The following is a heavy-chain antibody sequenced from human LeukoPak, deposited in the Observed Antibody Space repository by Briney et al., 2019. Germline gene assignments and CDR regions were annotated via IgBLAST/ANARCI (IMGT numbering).Heavy chain of an antibody. J-gene: IGHJ6*03. CDR2: MYSGDSDT. Sequence: ESLKISCKGSGYSFPSYWIGWVRQMPGKALEWMGIMYSGDSDTRYSPSFQGQVTISADKSISTAYLQWSSLKASDTAMYYCARIAARPDKGYYYYYMDVWGKGTTVTVSS. CDR3: ARIAARPDKGYYYYYMDV. D-gene: IGHD6-6*01. V-gene: IGHV5-51*01. CDR1: GYSFPSYW.